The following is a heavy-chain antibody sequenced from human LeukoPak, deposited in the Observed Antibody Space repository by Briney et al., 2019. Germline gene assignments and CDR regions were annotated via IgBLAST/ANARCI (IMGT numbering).Heavy chain of an antibody. V-gene: IGHV4-59*08. CDR1: GGSISSYY. Sequence: SETLSLTCTVFGGSISSYYWSWIRQPPGKGLEWIGYIYYSGSTNYNPSLKSRVTISVDTSKNQFSLKLSSVTAADTAVYYCARRSGSSYWYFDLWGRGTLVTVSS. CDR3: ARRSGSSYWYFDL. D-gene: IGHD3-10*01. CDR2: IYYSGST. J-gene: IGHJ2*01.